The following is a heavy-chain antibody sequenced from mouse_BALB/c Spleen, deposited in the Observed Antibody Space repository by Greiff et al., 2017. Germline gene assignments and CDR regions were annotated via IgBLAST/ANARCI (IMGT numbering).Heavy chain of an antibody. Sequence: VKLMESGPGLVAPSQSLSITCTVSGFSLTSYGVHWVRQPPGKGLEWLGVIWAGGSTNYNSALMSRLSISKDNSKSQVFLKMNSLQTDDTAMYYCARGGNGNYWYFDVWGAGTTVTVSS. V-gene: IGHV2-9*02. CDR1: GFSLTSYG. CDR3: ARGGNGNYWYFDV. J-gene: IGHJ1*01. CDR2: IWAGGST. D-gene: IGHD2-1*01.